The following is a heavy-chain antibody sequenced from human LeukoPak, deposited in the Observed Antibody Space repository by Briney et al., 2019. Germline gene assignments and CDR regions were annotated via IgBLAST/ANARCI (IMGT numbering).Heavy chain of an antibody. CDR1: GGSISSYY. CDR3: ARDRSGSYYFDY. V-gene: IGHV4-4*07. Sequence: RASETLSLTCTVSGGSISSYYWSWIPQPAGKGLECIGRIYTSGSTNYNPSLKSRVTMSVDTSKNQFSLKLSSVTAADTAVYYCARDRSGSYYFDYWGQGTLVTVSS. J-gene: IGHJ4*02. CDR2: IYTSGST. D-gene: IGHD1-26*01.